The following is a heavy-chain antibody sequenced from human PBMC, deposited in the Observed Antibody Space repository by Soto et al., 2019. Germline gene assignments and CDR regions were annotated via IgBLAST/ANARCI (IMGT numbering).Heavy chain of an antibody. V-gene: IGHV3-30-3*01. CDR3: ARGCEQIDAFDI. Sequence: PGGSLRLSCAASGFTFSSYAMHWVRQAPGKGLEWVAVISYDGSNKYYADSVKGRFTISRDNSKNTLYLQMNSLRAEDTAVYYCARGCEQIDAFDIWGQGTMVTVSS. J-gene: IGHJ3*02. CDR1: GFTFSSYA. CDR2: ISYDGSNK.